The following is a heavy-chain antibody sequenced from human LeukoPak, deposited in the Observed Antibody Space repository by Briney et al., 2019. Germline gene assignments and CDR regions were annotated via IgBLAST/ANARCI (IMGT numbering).Heavy chain of an antibody. D-gene: IGHD2-8*01. V-gene: IGHV4-34*01. J-gene: IGHJ4*02. Sequence: SETLSLTCAVYGGSFSVYYWSWIRQPPGKGLEWIGEINHGGSTNYNPSLKSRVTISVDTSKNQFSLKLSSVTAADTAVYYCATLAYCTNGVCDFDYWGQGTLVTVSS. CDR3: ATLAYCTNGVCDFDY. CDR2: INHGGST. CDR1: GGSFSVYY.